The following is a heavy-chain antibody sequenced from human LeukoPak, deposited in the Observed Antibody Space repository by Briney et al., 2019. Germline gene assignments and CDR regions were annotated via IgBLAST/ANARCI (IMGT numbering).Heavy chain of an antibody. V-gene: IGHV3-21*01. CDR1: GFTFSSYG. D-gene: IGHD1-26*01. CDR3: ARVGGGSGSRDY. CDR2: ISTSSTYI. Sequence: GGSLRLSCAASGFTFSSYGMSWFRQAPGQGLEWVSSISTSSTYINYADSVKGRFTISRDNAKNSLYLEMDSLRVEDTSLYYCARVGGGSGSRDYWGQGTLVTVSS. J-gene: IGHJ4*02.